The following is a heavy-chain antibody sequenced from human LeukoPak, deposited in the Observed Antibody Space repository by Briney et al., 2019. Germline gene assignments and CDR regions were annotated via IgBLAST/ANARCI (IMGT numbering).Heavy chain of an antibody. V-gene: IGHV3-66*01. CDR2: INSGGST. Sequence: TGGSLRLSCAASGFTVSNNYMSWVRQAPGKGLEWVSVINSGGSTYYADSVKGRFSISRDNSKNTLYLQMNSLGADDTAVYYCARWGAAAGLDYWGQGTLVTVSS. CDR3: ARWGAAAGLDY. CDR1: GFTVSNNY. D-gene: IGHD6-13*01. J-gene: IGHJ4*02.